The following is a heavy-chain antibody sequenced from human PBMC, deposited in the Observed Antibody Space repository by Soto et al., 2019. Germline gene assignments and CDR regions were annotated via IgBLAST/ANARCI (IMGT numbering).Heavy chain of an antibody. CDR1: GFTVSNIY. Sequence: SLRLSCAASGFTVSNIYMSWVRQAPGKGLEWVSVIYRGGGTFYADSVKGRFTISRDNPKNTLFLQMNSLRGEDTAVYYCTKPRSSLQWPPFDPWGHGTLVTVSS. CDR2: IYRGGGT. D-gene: IGHD6-19*01. CDR3: TKPRSSLQWPPFDP. J-gene: IGHJ5*02. V-gene: IGHV3-53*05.